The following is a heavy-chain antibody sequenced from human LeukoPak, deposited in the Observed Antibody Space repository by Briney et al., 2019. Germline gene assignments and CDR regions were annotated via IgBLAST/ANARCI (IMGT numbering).Heavy chain of an antibody. D-gene: IGHD6-19*01. CDR1: GYTFTSYD. J-gene: IGHJ4*02. CDR3: ARDSPIAVAGTGDY. CDR2: MNPNSGNT. V-gene: IGHV1-8*01. Sequence: ASVKVSCKASGYTFTSYDINWVRQATGQGLEWMGWMNPNSGNTGYAQKFQGRVTMTRNTSISTAYMELRSLRSDDTAVYYCARDSPIAVAGTGDYWGQGTLVTVSS.